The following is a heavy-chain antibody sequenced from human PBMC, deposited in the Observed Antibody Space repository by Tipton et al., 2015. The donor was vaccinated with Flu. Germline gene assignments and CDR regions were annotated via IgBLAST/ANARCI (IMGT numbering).Heavy chain of an antibody. D-gene: IGHD3-10*02. J-gene: IGHJ4*02. Sequence: LRLSCTVSSGSIRSTNYFCAWIRQPPGKRLELIGSIYPSGTTYYNPSLKSRVTISVDTSKSQFSLKLRSVTAADTAVYYYARLSYYDVDLKNFYFDYWGQGALVTVSS. CDR1: SGSIRSTNYF. CDR2: IYPSGTT. CDR3: ARLSYYDVDLKNFYFDY. V-gene: IGHV4-39*01.